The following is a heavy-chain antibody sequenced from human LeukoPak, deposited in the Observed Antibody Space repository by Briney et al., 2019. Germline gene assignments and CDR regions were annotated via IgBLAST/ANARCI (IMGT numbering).Heavy chain of an antibody. J-gene: IGHJ4*02. CDR3: ARGGKAGYYGDTSPIDY. Sequence: PSETLSLTCTVSGGSISSYYWSWIRQPPGKGLEWSGYIYYSGSTNYNPSLNSRVTISVDTSKTQFSLKLSSVTAADTAVYYCARGGKAGYYGDTSPIDYWGQGTLVAVSS. CDR1: GGSISSYY. V-gene: IGHV4-59*01. D-gene: IGHD4-17*01. CDR2: IYYSGST.